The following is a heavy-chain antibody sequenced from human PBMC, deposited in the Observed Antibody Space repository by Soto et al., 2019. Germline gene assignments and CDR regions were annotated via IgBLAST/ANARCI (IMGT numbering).Heavy chain of an antibody. CDR3: AKDKSRGVTVIPDY. D-gene: IGHD4-17*01. Sequence: EVQLLESGGGLVQPGGSLRLSCAVSGFTFSSYAMSWVRQAPGKGPEWVSSISGAGGVTHYADSVRGRFTISRDNSKNTLYLQMNSLRAEDTAVYYCAKDKSRGVTVIPDYWGQGTLVTVSS. V-gene: IGHV3-23*01. CDR2: ISGAGGVT. CDR1: GFTFSSYA. J-gene: IGHJ4*02.